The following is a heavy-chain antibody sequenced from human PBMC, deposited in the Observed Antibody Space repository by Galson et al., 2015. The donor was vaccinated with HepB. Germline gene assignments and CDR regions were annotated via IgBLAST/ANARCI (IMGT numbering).Heavy chain of an antibody. D-gene: IGHD4-17*01. CDR2: ISYSGNNK. CDR1: GLTFDNYG. V-gene: IGHV3-30*18. CDR3: AKGRSVTWSGEPEYDF. Sequence: SLRLSCAASGLTFDNYGIHWVRRAPGKGLEWVAFISYSGNNKHYSGSVKGRFTISRDNSKNILYLQMSSLTTEDTAIYYCAKGRSVTWSGEPEYDFWGQGALVTVSS. J-gene: IGHJ4*02.